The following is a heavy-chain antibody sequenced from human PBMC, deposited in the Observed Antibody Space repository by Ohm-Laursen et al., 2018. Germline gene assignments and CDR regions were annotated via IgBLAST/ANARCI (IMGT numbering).Heavy chain of an antibody. Sequence: GSLRLSCAASGFTFSSYAMSWVRQAPGKGLEWVSAISGSGGSTYYADSVKGRFTISRDNSENTLYLQMNSLRAEDTAVYYCAKITAGGTSPEYWGQGTLVTVSS. D-gene: IGHD1/OR15-1a*01. CDR3: AKITAGGTSPEY. CDR1: GFTFSSYA. V-gene: IGHV3-23*01. CDR2: ISGSGGST. J-gene: IGHJ4*02.